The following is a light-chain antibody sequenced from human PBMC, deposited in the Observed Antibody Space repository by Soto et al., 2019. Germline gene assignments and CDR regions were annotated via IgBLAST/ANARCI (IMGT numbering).Light chain of an antibody. CDR1: QSVSSNY. J-gene: IGKJ1*01. Sequence: EIVLAQSPGTLSLSPGERATRSCRASQSVSSNYLAWYQQKPGQAPRLLIYGASSRATGIPDRFSGSGSGTDFTLTISRLEPEDFAVYYCHQYDSWTFGQGTKVDIK. V-gene: IGKV3-20*01. CDR2: GAS. CDR3: HQYDSWT.